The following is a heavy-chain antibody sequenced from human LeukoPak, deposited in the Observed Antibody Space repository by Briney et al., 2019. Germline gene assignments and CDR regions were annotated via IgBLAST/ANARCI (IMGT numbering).Heavy chain of an antibody. D-gene: IGHD3-10*01. CDR3: ARIYYFGDNNWRYFDN. J-gene: IGHJ4*02. CDR2: ISSSGNTI. Sequence: PGGSLRLSCAASGFTFSSYEMNWVRQAPGKGLEWVSYISSSGNTIYYAGSVKGRFTISRDNAKNSLYLQMNSLRAEDTAIYYCARIYYFGDNNWRYFDNWGQGTLVTVSS. CDR1: GFTFSSYE. V-gene: IGHV3-48*03.